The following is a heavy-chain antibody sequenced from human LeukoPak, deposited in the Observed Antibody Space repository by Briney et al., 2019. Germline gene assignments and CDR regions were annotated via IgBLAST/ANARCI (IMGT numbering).Heavy chain of an antibody. V-gene: IGHV4-34*01. J-gene: IGHJ4*02. D-gene: IGHD6-13*01. CDR3: ARHGLRQQLVQSFDY. Sequence: SETLSLTCAVYGGSFSGYYWSWIRQPPGKGLEWIGEINHSGSTNYNPSLKSRVTISVDTSNNQFSLKLTSVTAADTAVYFCARHGLRQQLVQSFDYWGQGTLVTVSS. CDR1: GGSFSGYY. CDR2: INHSGST.